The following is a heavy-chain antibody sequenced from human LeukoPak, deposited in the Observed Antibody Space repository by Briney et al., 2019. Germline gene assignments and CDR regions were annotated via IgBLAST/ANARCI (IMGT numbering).Heavy chain of an antibody. CDR2: ISYDESNK. D-gene: IGHD6-13*01. Sequence: GGSLRLSCAASGFTFSSYAMNWVRQAPGKGLEWVAVISYDESNKYYADSVKGRFTISRDNSKNTLFVQMNSLRAKDTAMYYCATELRIATAGFDYFEHWGQGTLVTVSS. CDR3: ATELRIATAGFDYFEH. V-gene: IGHV3-30-3*01. J-gene: IGHJ4*02. CDR1: GFTFSSYA.